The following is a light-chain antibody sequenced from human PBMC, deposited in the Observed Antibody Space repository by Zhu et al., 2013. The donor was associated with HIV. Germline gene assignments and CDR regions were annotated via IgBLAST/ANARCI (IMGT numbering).Light chain of an antibody. CDR1: QSLRHSNGYNY. V-gene: IGKV2-28*01. J-gene: IGKJ3*01. CDR2: LGS. CDR3: MQALQTPX. Sequence: IVMTQSPLSLPVTPGEPASISCRSGQSLRHSNGYNYLDWYVQKPGQSPLLLIYLGSNRASGVPDRFSGSGSGTNFTLKISRVEAEDVGVYYCMQALQTPXFGPGTKVDIK.